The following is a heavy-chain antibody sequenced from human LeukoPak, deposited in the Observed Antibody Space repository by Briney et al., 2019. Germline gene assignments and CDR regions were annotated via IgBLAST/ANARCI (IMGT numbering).Heavy chain of an antibody. J-gene: IGHJ4*02. CDR2: IKQDGSDK. V-gene: IGHV3-7*01. CDR1: GFTFSSYW. D-gene: IGHD4-17*01. CDR3: ARDGAYGDYF. Sequence: GGSVRLSCGASGFTFSSYWMSWVRQAPGKGLEWVANIKQDGSDKYYVDSVKGRFTISRDNAKNTLYLQMNSLRAEDTAVYYCARDGAYGDYFWGQGTLVTVSS.